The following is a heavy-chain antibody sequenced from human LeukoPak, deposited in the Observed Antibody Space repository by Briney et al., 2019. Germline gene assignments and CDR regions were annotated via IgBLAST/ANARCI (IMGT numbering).Heavy chain of an antibody. CDR3: ARDSGHSGTWRHFDY. V-gene: IGHV3-66*01. CDR2: IYSGGST. CDR1: GFTVNTNY. J-gene: IGHJ4*02. D-gene: IGHD1-26*01. Sequence: GGSLRLSCAASGFTVNTNYMSWVRQAPGKGLEWVSVIYSGGSTYYGDSVKGRFTISRDNSKNTLYLQMNSLRAEDTAVYYCARDSGHSGTWRHFDYWGQGTLVTVSS.